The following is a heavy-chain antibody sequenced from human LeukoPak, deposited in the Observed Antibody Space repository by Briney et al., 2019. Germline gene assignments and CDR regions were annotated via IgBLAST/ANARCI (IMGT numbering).Heavy chain of an antibody. V-gene: IGHV4-59*08. D-gene: IGHD6-19*01. CDR2: IYYSGST. J-gene: IGHJ4*02. CDR1: GGSISSYY. CDR3: ARQVDAVAGPDY. Sequence: SETLPLTCTVSGGSISSYYWSWIRQPPGKGLEWIGYIYYSGSTNYNPSLKSRVTISVDTSKNQFSLKLSSVTAADTAVYYCARQVDAVAGPDYWGQGTLVTVSS.